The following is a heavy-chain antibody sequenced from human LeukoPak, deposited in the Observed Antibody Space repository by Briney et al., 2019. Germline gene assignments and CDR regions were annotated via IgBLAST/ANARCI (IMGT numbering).Heavy chain of an antibody. J-gene: IGHJ6*03. CDR3: ARDLVWFGEPKGYYNYMDV. CDR1: GFTFNFYA. V-gene: IGHV3-23*01. Sequence: PGGSLRLSCAASGFTFNFYAMSWVRQAPGKGLEWVSAISGRDESTYYADSVKGRFTMSRDNSKNTLFLQMNSLRAEDTAVYYCARDLVWFGEPKGYYNYMDVWGKGTTVTVPS. D-gene: IGHD3-10*01. CDR2: ISGRDEST.